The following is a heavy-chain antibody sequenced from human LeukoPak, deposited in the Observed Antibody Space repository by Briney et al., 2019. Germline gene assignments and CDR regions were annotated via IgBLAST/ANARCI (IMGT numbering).Heavy chain of an antibody. V-gene: IGHV4-61*02. CDR1: GGSISSGSYD. D-gene: IGHD3-3*01. CDR3: ARTYYDFWSGQRFFYYYMDV. J-gene: IGHJ6*03. Sequence: SETLSLTCTVSGGSISSGSYDWSWIRQPAGKGLEWIGRIYTSGSTNYNPSLKSRVTISVDTSKNQFSLKLSSVTAADTAVYYCARTYYDFWSGQRFFYYYMDVWGKGTTVTVSS. CDR2: IYTSGST.